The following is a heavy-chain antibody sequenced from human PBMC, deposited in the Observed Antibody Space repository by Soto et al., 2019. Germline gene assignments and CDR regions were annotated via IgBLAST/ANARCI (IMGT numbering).Heavy chain of an antibody. D-gene: IGHD2-2*01. CDR3: ATRGQDIVVVPAAMQSNWFDP. CDR2: INHSGST. V-gene: IGHV4-34*01. Sequence: SETLSLTCAVYGGSFSGYYWSWIRQPPGKGLEWIGEINHSGSTNYNPSLKSRVTISVDTSKNQFSLKLSSVTAADTAVYYCATRGQDIVVVPAAMQSNWFDPWGQGTLVTVSS. J-gene: IGHJ5*02. CDR1: GGSFSGYY.